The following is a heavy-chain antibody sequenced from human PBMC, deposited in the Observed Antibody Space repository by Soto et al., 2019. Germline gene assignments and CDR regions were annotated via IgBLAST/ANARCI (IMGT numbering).Heavy chain of an antibody. D-gene: IGHD6-19*01. Sequence: GSLRLSCAASGFAFSNCAMSWVRQAPGKGLERVSTISASGGTTYYADSVKGRFTTSRDNSKNTLYLQLNSLRAEDTAVYYCAKAPTRGLAVAGSYYFDYWGQGTLVTVSS. CDR3: AKAPTRGLAVAGSYYFDY. J-gene: IGHJ4*02. CDR2: ISASGGTT. V-gene: IGHV3-23*01. CDR1: GFAFSNCA.